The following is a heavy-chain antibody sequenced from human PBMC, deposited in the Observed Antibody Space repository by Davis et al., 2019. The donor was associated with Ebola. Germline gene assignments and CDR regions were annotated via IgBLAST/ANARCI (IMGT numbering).Heavy chain of an antibody. Sequence: PSETLSLTCTVSGGSISSGGYYWSWIRQPPGKGLEWIGEINHSGSTNYNPSLKSRVTISVDTSKNQFSLKLSSVTAADTAVYYCARHRAGDGDYRIYYFDYWGQGTLVTVSS. CDR3: ARHRAGDGDYRIYYFDY. V-gene: IGHV4-39*01. J-gene: IGHJ4*02. CDR1: GGSISSGGYY. D-gene: IGHD4-17*01. CDR2: INHSGST.